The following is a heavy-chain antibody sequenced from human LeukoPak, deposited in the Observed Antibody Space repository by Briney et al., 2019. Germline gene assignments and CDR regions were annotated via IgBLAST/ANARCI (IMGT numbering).Heavy chain of an antibody. CDR2: ISAYNGNT. Sequence: ASVKVSCRASGYNFSAYGMTWVRQAPGQGLEWMGWISAYNGNTNYAQKLQGRVTMTTDTSTSTAYMELRSLRSDDTAVYYCARDGDLIGQGGFDYWGQGTLVTVSS. CDR1: GYNFSAYG. V-gene: IGHV1-18*01. D-gene: IGHD2/OR15-2a*01. J-gene: IGHJ4*02. CDR3: ARDGDLIGQGGFDY.